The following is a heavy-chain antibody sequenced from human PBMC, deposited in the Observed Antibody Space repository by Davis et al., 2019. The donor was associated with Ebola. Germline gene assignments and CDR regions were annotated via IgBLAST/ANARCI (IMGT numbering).Heavy chain of an antibody. Sequence: SETLSLTCTVSGGSISSSSYYWGWIRQPPGKGLAWIGSIYYSGSTYYNPSLKSRVTISVDTSKNQFSLKLSSVTAADTAVYYCARGLGYSGYPFDYWGQGTLVTVSS. CDR1: GGSISSSSYY. D-gene: IGHD5-12*01. CDR2: IYYSGST. V-gene: IGHV4-39*07. J-gene: IGHJ4*02. CDR3: ARGLGYSGYPFDY.